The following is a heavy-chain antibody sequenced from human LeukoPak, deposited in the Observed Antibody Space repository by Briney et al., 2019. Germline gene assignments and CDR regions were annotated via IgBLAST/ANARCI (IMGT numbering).Heavy chain of an antibody. D-gene: IGHD1-26*01. CDR1: VGSFSGYH. Sequence: PSETLSLTCAVYVGSFSGYHWNWIRQPPGKGPEWIGEFNESGGTNINPSLRSRVILSVDTSMNQFSLKLISVTAADTGVYYCARGQGATVPKVGKNWFDPWGHGTRVIVSP. V-gene: IGHV4-34*01. CDR3: ARGQGATVPKVGKNWFDP. CDR2: FNESGGT. J-gene: IGHJ5*02.